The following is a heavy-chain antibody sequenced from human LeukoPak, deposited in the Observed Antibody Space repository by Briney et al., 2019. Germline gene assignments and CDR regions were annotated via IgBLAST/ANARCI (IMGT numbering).Heavy chain of an antibody. CDR3: ARPAYDSSGYSSDH. CDR1: GYTFTGYY. J-gene: IGHJ4*02. V-gene: IGHV1-2*06. D-gene: IGHD3-22*01. Sequence: GASVKVSCKASGYTFTGYYMHWVRQAPGQGLEWMVRINPNSGGTNYAQKFQGRVTMTRDTSISTAYMELSRLRSDDTAVYYCARPAYDSSGYSSDHWGQGTLVTVSS. CDR2: INPNSGGT.